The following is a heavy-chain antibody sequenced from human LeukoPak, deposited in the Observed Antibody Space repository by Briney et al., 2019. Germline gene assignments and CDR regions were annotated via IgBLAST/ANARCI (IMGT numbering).Heavy chain of an antibody. J-gene: IGHJ4*02. CDR1: GFTFSTYA. CDR3: AKASGVPYDFWSGYSSIDY. D-gene: IGHD3-3*01. CDR2: ISGSGSST. V-gene: IGHV3-23*01. Sequence: GGSLRLSCAASGFTFSTYAMSWVRQAPGKGLEWVSGISGSGSSTFDADSVKGRFTISRDNSKNTLYLQMNSLRAEDTAVYYCAKASGVPYDFWSGYSSIDYWGQGTLVTVSS.